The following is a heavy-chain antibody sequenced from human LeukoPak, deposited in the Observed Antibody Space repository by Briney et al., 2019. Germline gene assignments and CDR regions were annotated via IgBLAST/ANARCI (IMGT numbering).Heavy chain of an antibody. CDR2: IIPILGIA. CDR3: ARDQSGSYHSGFDY. Sequence: SVKVSCKASGGTFSSYAISWVRQAPGQGLEWMGRIIPILGIANYAQKFQGRVTITADKSTSTAYMELSSLRSEDTAVYYCARDQSGSYHSGFDYWGQGTLVTVSS. J-gene: IGHJ4*02. D-gene: IGHD1-26*01. CDR1: GGTFSSYA. V-gene: IGHV1-69*04.